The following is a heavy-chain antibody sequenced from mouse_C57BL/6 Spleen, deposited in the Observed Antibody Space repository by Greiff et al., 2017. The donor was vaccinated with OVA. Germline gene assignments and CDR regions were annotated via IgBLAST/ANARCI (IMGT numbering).Heavy chain of an antibody. Sequence: EVHLVESGGGLVQPGGSMKLSCAASGFTFSDAWMDWVRQSPEKGLEWVAEIRNKANNHATYYAESVKGRFTISRDDSKSSVYLQMNSLRAEDTGIYYCTRRGELGRSYFDVWGTGTTVTVSS. J-gene: IGHJ1*03. CDR1: GFTFSDAW. CDR3: TRRGELGRSYFDV. V-gene: IGHV6-6*01. D-gene: IGHD4-1*01. CDR2: IRNKANNHAT.